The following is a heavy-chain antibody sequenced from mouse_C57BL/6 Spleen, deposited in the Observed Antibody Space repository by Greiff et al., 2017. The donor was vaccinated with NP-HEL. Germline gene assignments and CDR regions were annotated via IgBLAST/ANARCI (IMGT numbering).Heavy chain of an antibody. Sequence: DVKLQESGPGLVKPSQSLSLTCSVTGYSITSGYYWNWIRQFPGNKLEWMGYISYDGSNNYNPSLKNRISITRDTSKNQFFLKLNSVTTEDTATYYCARVDGYYVSAYWGQGTLVTVSA. D-gene: IGHD2-3*01. CDR2: ISYDGSN. J-gene: IGHJ3*01. V-gene: IGHV3-6*01. CDR3: ARVDGYYVSAY. CDR1: GYSITSGYY.